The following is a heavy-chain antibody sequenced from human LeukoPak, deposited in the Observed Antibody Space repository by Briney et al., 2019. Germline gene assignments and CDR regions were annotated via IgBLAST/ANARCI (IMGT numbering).Heavy chain of an antibody. J-gene: IGHJ4*02. V-gene: IGHV3-48*02. CDR2: ISSSSSTI. CDR3: ARFPNYYDSSGYSF. CDR1: GFTFSSYS. Sequence: PGGSLRLSCAASGFTFSSYSMNWVRQAPGKGLEWVSYISSSSSTIYYADSVKGRFTISRDNAKNSLYLQMNSLRDEDTAVYYCARFPNYYDSSGYSFWGQGTLVTVSS. D-gene: IGHD3-22*01.